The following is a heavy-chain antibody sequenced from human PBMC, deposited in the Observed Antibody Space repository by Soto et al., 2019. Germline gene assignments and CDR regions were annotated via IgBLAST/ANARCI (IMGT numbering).Heavy chain of an antibody. CDR3: ARFFRDFWSGYRQDY. V-gene: IGHV3-33*01. D-gene: IGHD3-3*01. Sequence: QVQLVESGGGVVQPGRSLRLSCAASGFTFSSYGMHWVRQAPGKGLEWVAVIWYDGSNKYYADSVKGRFTISRDNSKNTLYLQMNSLRAEDTAVYYCARFFRDFWSGYRQDYWGQGTLVTVSS. CDR1: GFTFSSYG. CDR2: IWYDGSNK. J-gene: IGHJ4*02.